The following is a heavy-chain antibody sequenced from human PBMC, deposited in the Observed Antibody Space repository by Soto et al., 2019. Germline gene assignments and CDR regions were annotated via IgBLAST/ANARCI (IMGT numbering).Heavy chain of an antibody. Sequence: VQLVESGGGLVKPGGSLRLSCAASGFTFSSYSMNWVRQAPGKGLEWVSSISSSSSYIYYADSVKGRFTISRDNAKNSLYLQMNSLRAEDTAVYYCARVSLYYYGMDVWGQGTTVTVSS. CDR2: ISSSSSYI. CDR1: GFTFSSYS. CDR3: ARVSLYYYGMDV. J-gene: IGHJ6*02. D-gene: IGHD3-3*02. V-gene: IGHV3-21*01.